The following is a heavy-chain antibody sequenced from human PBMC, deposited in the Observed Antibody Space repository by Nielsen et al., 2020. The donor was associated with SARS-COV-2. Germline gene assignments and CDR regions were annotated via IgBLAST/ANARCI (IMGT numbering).Heavy chain of an antibody. J-gene: IGHJ5*02. Sequence: GESLKISCAASGFTFSSYGMHWVRQAPGKGLEWVAVIWYDGSNKYYADSVKGRFTISRDNSENTLYLQMNSLRAEDTAVYYCARPYSGSYWSWFDPWGQGTLVTVSS. V-gene: IGHV3-33*01. CDR1: GFTFSSYG. CDR2: IWYDGSNK. CDR3: ARPYSGSYWSWFDP. D-gene: IGHD1-26*01.